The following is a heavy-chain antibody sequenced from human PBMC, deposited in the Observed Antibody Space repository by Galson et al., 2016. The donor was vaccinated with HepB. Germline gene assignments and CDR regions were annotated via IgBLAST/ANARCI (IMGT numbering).Heavy chain of an antibody. CDR2: IYDNGDT. J-gene: IGHJ4*02. Sequence: SETLSLTCTVSGGSIRNYFWHWIRQPPGKRLEWLGSIYDNGDTNYNPSLNSRLTMSIDTSKNQFTLKLGSVTTADTAVYYLSRDIYGGNPRPFDYWGQGTLVTVSS. D-gene: IGHD4-23*01. V-gene: IGHV4-59*01. CDR3: SRDIYGGNPRPFDY. CDR1: GGSIRNYF.